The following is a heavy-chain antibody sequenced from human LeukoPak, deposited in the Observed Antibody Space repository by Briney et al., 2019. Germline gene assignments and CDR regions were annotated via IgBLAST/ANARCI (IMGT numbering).Heavy chain of an antibody. D-gene: IGHD4-17*01. J-gene: IGHJ2*01. CDR3: ARGVTTVTTLRPRYFDL. V-gene: IGHV4-39*01. CDR1: GDSISSSSDY. Sequence: SETLSLTCTVSGDSISSSSDYWGWIRQPPGKGLEWIGSVYYSGTTYYKPSLKSRVTMSVDTSKNQFSLKLSSVTAADTAVYYCARGVTTVTTLRPRYFDLWGRGTLVTVSS. CDR2: VYYSGTT.